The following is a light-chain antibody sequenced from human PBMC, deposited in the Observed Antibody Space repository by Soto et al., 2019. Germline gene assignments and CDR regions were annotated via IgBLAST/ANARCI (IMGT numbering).Light chain of an antibody. Sequence: IQLTQSPSSLSASVGDRVTITCRASQDIRDFVAWYQQKPGTVPRLLIFGASTLQSGVPSRFSGSGAGTEFPLSSSNLQPEDSGTFYSQKYHSAPPTFGHGTRVEIK. CDR3: QKYHSAPPT. CDR1: QDIRDF. V-gene: IGKV1-27*01. CDR2: GAS. J-gene: IGKJ1*01.